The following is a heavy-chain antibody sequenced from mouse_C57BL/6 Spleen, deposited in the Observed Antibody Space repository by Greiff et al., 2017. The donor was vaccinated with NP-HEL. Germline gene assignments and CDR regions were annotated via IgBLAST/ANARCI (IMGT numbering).Heavy chain of an antibody. CDR1: GYTFTSYW. D-gene: IGHD2-1*01. V-gene: IGHV1-55*01. Sequence: VQLQQPGAELVKPGASVKMSCKASGYTFTSYWITWVKQRPGQGLEWIGDIYPGSGSTNYNEKFKSKAKLTVDTSSSTAYMQLSSLTSEDSAVYYCARSGIYYGNYRYFDVWGTGTTVTVSS. CDR3: ARSGIYYGNYRYFDV. CDR2: IYPGSGST. J-gene: IGHJ1*03.